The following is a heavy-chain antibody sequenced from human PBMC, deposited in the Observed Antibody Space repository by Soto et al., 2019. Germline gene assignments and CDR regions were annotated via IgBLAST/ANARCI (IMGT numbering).Heavy chain of an antibody. V-gene: IGHV4-59*01. CDR3: ARVGGFSLPRTRYSYGNWFDP. D-gene: IGHD5-18*01. CDR1: GGSISSYY. Sequence: PSETLSLTCPVSGGSISSYYWSWIRQPPGKGLEWIGYIYYSGSTNYNPSLKSRVTISVDTSKNQFSLKLSSVTAADTAVYYCARVGGFSLPRTRYSYGNWFDPWGQGTLVTVSS. CDR2: IYYSGST. J-gene: IGHJ5*02.